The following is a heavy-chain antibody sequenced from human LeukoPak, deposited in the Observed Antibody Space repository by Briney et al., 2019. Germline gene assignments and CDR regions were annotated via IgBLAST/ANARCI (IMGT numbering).Heavy chain of an antibody. CDR3: ARPGDGGYAYFDS. V-gene: IGHV5-10-1*01. CDR1: GYSFITYW. J-gene: IGHJ4*02. D-gene: IGHD5-12*01. Sequence: GESRMISCKTSGYSFITYWINWVRQPPGKGLEWMGRIEPTDSDTNYSPSYQGHVTLSADKSTTTVYLEFRSLKASDTAMYYCARPGDGGYAYFDSWGQGTPGTVSS. CDR2: IEPTDSDT.